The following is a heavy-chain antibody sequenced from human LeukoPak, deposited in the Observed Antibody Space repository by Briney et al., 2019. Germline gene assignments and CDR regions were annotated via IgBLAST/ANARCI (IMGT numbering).Heavy chain of an antibody. CDR3: ATEGVGATNLDY. D-gene: IGHD1-26*01. CDR2: IYSGDNT. CDR1: GFTVSSNY. J-gene: IGHJ4*02. Sequence: PGGSLRLSCAASGFTVSSNYMSWVRQAPGKGLEWVSVIYSGDNTYYADSVKGRFTISRDISKNTLYLQMNSLRAEDTAVYYCATEGVGATNLDYWGQGTLVTVSS. V-gene: IGHV3-66*01.